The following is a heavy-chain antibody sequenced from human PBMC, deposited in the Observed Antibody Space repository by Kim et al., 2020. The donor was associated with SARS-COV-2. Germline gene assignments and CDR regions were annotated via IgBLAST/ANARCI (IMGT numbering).Heavy chain of an antibody. V-gene: IGHV3-30*18. CDR2: IIHDGSQE. CDR3: AKGDRWLGPCLH. D-gene: IGHD6-19*01. CDR1: GFTFSNYG. Sequence: GGSLRLSCAASGFTFSNYGMHWVRQAPGKGLEWVAVIIHDGSQEFYTDSVKGLFTISRDNSKNTLSLQMNSLRDEDTATYYCAKGDRWLGPCLHWGQGTLVTVSS. J-gene: IGHJ4*02.